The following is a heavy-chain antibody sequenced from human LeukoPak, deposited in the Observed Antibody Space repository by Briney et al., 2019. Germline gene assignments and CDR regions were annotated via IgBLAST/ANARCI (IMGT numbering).Heavy chain of an antibody. CDR2: IYYSGST. Sequence: SETLSLTCTVSGGSISSYYWSWIRQPPGKGLEWIGYIYYSGSTNYNPSLKSRVTISVDTSKNQFSLKLSSVTAADTAVYFCARDNPLPFDPWGQGTLVTVSS. V-gene: IGHV4-59*01. CDR3: ARDNPLPFDP. J-gene: IGHJ5*02. CDR1: GGSISSYY.